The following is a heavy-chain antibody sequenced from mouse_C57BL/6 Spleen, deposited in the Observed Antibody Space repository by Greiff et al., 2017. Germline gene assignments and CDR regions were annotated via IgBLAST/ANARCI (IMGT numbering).Heavy chain of an antibody. CDR1: GFTFSDYY. D-gene: IGHD1-1*01. V-gene: IGHV5-16*01. J-gene: IGHJ2*01. CDR3: ARITTVALYYFDF. CDR2: INYDGSST. Sequence: EVKVVESEGGLVQPGSSMKLSCTASGFTFSDYYMAWVRQVPEKGLEWVANINYDGSSTYYLASLKSRFIISRDNAKNILYLQMSSLKSEDTATYYCARITTVALYYFDFWGQGTTLTVSS.